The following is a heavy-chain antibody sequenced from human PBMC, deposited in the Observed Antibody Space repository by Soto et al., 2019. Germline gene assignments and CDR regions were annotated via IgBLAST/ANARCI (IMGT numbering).Heavy chain of an antibody. J-gene: IGHJ6*02. CDR1: GGSISSYY. CDR2: IYYSGST. Sequence: PSETLSLTCTVSGGSISSYYWSWIRQPPGKVLEWIGYIYYSGSTNYNPSLKSRVTISVDTSKNQFSLKLSSVTAADTAVFYCARDYYGSGKYYYYGMDVWGQGTTVTVSS. CDR3: ARDYYGSGKYYYYGMDV. D-gene: IGHD3-10*01. V-gene: IGHV4-59*01.